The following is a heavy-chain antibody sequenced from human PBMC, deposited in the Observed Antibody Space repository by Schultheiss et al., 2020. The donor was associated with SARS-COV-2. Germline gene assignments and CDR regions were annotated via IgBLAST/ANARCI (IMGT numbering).Heavy chain of an antibody. CDR3: AKDHSSGWYGRYFDY. Sequence: GGSLRLSCAASGFTFSSYAMSWVRQAPGKGLEWVSAISGSGGSTYYADSVKGRFTISRDNSKNTLYLQMNSLRAEDTAVYYCAKDHSSGWYGRYFDYWGQGTLVTVSS. J-gene: IGHJ4*02. D-gene: IGHD6-19*01. V-gene: IGHV3-23*01. CDR2: ISGSGGST. CDR1: GFTFSSYA.